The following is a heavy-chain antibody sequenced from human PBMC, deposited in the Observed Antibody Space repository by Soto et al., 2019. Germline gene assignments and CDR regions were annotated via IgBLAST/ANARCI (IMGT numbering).Heavy chain of an antibody. CDR2: ISGRGYDT. CDR3: ARAQPTYSSSYFDY. Sequence: PGGSLRLSCAASGFTFSSYAMSWVRQAPGKGLEWVSTISGRGYDTYYTDSVKGRFTISRDNSKNTLYVHMNSLRAEDTAVYYCARAQPTYSSSYFDYWGQGTLVTVSS. CDR1: GFTFSSYA. V-gene: IGHV3-23*01. D-gene: IGHD3-22*01. J-gene: IGHJ4*02.